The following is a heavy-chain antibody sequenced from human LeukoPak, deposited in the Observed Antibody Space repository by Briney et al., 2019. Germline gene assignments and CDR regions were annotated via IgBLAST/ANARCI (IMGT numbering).Heavy chain of an antibody. CDR3: ARDRLGILGVTYEFDY. D-gene: IGHD1-26*01. CDR2: ITSSSSFI. CDR1: GFTISSDT. J-gene: IGHJ4*02. V-gene: IGHV3-21*01. Sequence: GGSLRLSCAASGFTISSDTMNWVRQAPGKGLEWVSSITSSSSFIYYADSVKGRFTISRDNAKNSLYVQMNSLRAEDTAVYYCARDRLGILGVTYEFDYWGQGTLVTVSS.